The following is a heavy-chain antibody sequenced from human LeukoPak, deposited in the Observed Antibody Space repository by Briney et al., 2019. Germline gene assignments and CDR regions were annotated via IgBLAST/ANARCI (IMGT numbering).Heavy chain of an antibody. D-gene: IGHD3-10*01. V-gene: IGHV3-23*01. CDR2: IDYSGGST. Sequence: GGSLRLSCTASGFTLSSYEMSWIRQAPGKGLEWVSSIDYSGGSTHYADSVKGRFTISRDNSKNTLYLQMNSLRAEDTAVYNCAKGDFYGSGRDYYYYMDVWGKGTTVTISS. J-gene: IGHJ6*03. CDR3: AKGDFYGSGRDYYYYMDV. CDR1: GFTLSSYE.